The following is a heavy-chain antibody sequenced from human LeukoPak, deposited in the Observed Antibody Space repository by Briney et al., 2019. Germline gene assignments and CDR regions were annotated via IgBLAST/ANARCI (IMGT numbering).Heavy chain of an antibody. CDR3: ASTLPTIAALDAFDI. CDR1: GGSFSGYY. J-gene: IGHJ3*02. CDR2: INHSGST. D-gene: IGHD6-13*01. V-gene: IGHV4-34*01. Sequence: SETLSLTCAVYGGSFSGYYWSWIRQPPGKGLEWIGEINHSGSTNYNPSLKSRVTISVDTSKNQFSLKLSSVTAADTAVYYCASTLPTIAALDAFDIWGQGTMVTVSS.